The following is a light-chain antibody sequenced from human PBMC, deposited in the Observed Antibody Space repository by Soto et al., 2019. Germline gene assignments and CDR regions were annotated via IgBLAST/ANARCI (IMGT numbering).Light chain of an antibody. CDR2: GAS. V-gene: IGKV3-20*01. CDR3: KQNGSSPSP. J-gene: IGKJ2*01. Sequence: EIVLTQSPGTLSLSPGERATLSCRASQSVSSSYLAWYRQKPGQAPRLLIYGASSRATGIPDRVSGSGSGTDFPLTFSRRKPEVFAVYYCKQNGSSPSPLGQGTKLKIK. CDR1: QSVSSSY.